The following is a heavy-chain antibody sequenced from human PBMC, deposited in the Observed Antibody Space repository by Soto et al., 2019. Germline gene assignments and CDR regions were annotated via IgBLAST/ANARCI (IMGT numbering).Heavy chain of an antibody. CDR2: ISSNSAYI. CDR3: TRDASRDSSARGWFDP. J-gene: IGHJ5*02. Sequence: PGGSLRLSCAASGFTFRSFTMNWVRQTPGKGLEWVSTISSNSAYIYYTDALRGRFTISRDNAKNSLHLQMNSLRAGDTAVYYCTRDASRDSSARGWFDPWGPGTLVTV. CDR1: GFTFRSFT. D-gene: IGHD6-13*01. V-gene: IGHV3-21*01.